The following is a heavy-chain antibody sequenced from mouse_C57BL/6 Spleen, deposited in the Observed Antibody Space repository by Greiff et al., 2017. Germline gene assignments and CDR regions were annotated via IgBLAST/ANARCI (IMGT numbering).Heavy chain of an antibody. J-gene: IGHJ2*01. CDR1: GFTFSDAW. V-gene: IGHV6-6*01. Sequence: EVKLVESGGGLVQPGGSLKLSCAASGFTFSDAWMGWVRQSPEKGLEWVAEIRNKANSHATDYAASVKGRFTISRDDAKSNLSLQMNSYIAEYTGICYGTFSLDYWGQGTTLTVSS. CDR3: TFSLDY. CDR2: IRNKANSHAT.